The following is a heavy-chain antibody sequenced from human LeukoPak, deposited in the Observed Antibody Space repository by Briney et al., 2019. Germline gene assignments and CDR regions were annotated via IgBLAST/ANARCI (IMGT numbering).Heavy chain of an antibody. V-gene: IGHV4-38-2*02. CDR3: VRDGGFYYTASPNSWFDP. J-gene: IGHJ5*02. Sequence: PSETLSLTCLVSGFSISSDDCWGWIRQPPGKGLEWIGSISNRGSPYYNPSPKSRVTMSVDTPNNHFSLRLSSVTAADTAVYYCVRDGGFYYTASPNSWFDPWGQGTLVTVSS. CDR2: ISNRGSP. D-gene: IGHD2-15*01. CDR1: GFSISSDDC.